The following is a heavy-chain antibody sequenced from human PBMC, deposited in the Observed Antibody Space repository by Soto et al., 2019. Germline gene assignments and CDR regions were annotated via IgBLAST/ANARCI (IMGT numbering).Heavy chain of an antibody. J-gene: IGHJ4*02. D-gene: IGHD1-26*01. V-gene: IGHV3-48*03. CDR2: ISSSGSTI. CDR1: GFTFSSYE. CDR3: ARFDGYRGVGLDY. Sequence: PGGSLRLFCAASGFTFSSYEMNWVRQAPGKGLEWVSYISSSGSTIYYADSVKGRFTISRDNAKNSLYLQMNSLRAEDTAVYYCARFDGYRGVGLDYWGQGTLVTVSS.